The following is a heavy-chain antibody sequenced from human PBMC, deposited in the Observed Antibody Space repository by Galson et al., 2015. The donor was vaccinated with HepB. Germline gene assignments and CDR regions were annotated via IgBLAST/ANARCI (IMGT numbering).Heavy chain of an antibody. V-gene: IGHV3-64D*06. CDR1: GFTFSSYA. J-gene: IGHJ4*02. CDR2: ISSNGGST. D-gene: IGHD5-18*01. Sequence: SLRLSCAASGFTFSSYAMHWVRQAPGKGLEYVSAISSNGGSTYYADSVKGRFTISRDNSKNTLYLQMSSLRAEDTAVYYCVMGPQYSYAPHPGGYWGQGTLVTVSS. CDR3: VMGPQYSYAPHPGGY.